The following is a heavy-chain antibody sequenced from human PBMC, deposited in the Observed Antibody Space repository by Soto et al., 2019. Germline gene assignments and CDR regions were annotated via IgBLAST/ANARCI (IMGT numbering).Heavy chain of an antibody. CDR3: ARGAYTDYSHWCDP. J-gene: IGHJ5*02. D-gene: IGHD4-4*01. CDR1: GYSFTRHD. CDR2: MNPNSGNA. Sequence: QVQLVQSGAEVRKPGASVRVSCKATGYSFTRHDINWLRQAAGQGLEWMGWMNPNSGNAVYAQKFQGRVTMTRNTSITPAYMEVTSLKSEDTAFYFCARGAYTDYSHWCDPWGQGTLVTVSS. V-gene: IGHV1-8*01.